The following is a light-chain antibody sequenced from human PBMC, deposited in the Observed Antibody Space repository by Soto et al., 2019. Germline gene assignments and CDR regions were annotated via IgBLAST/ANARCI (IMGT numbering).Light chain of an antibody. CDR1: QSVSSR. Sequence: EIVMTQSPGTLSLSPVERATLSCMASQSVSSRLAWYQQKPGQAPRLLIYDASNRATGIPDRFSGSGSGTDFTLTISRLEPEDFAVYYCQQYGNSPITFGQGTRLEIK. CDR2: DAS. J-gene: IGKJ5*01. CDR3: QQYGNSPIT. V-gene: IGKV3-20*01.